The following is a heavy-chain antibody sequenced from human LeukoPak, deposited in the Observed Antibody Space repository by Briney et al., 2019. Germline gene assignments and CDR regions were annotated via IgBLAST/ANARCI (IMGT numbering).Heavy chain of an antibody. CDR3: ARDRAGGGPFDY. CDR1: GGSISSYY. J-gene: IGHJ4*02. CDR2: IYYSGST. Sequence: SETLSLTCTVSGGSISSYYWSWIRQPPGKGLEWIRYIYYSGSTNYNPSLKSRVTISVDTSKNQFSLKLSSVTAADTAVYYCARDRAGGGPFDYWGQGTLVTVSS. V-gene: IGHV4-59*01. D-gene: IGHD3-16*01.